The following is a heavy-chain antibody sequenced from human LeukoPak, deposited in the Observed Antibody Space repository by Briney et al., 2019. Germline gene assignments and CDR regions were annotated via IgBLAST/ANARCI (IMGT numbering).Heavy chain of an antibody. Sequence: GESLKISCKASGYSFTSYWIAWLRQMPGKGLEWMGIIYPGDSDTRYSPPFQGQVTISADKSISTAYLQWSSLKASDTAMYYCARRSDSGSYSYWGQGTLVTVSS. J-gene: IGHJ4*02. V-gene: IGHV5-51*01. CDR2: IYPGDSDT. D-gene: IGHD3-10*01. CDR1: GYSFTSYW. CDR3: ARRSDSGSYSY.